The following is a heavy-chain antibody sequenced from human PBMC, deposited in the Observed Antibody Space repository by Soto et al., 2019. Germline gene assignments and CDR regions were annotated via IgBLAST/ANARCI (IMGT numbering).Heavy chain of an antibody. CDR2: ISSSGSTI. D-gene: IGHD3-3*01. CDR3: ARAFDTIFGVDWKNYYYGMDV. Sequence: GGSLRLSCAASGFTFSDYYMSWIRQAPGKGLEWVSYISSSGSTIYYADSVKGRFTISRGNAKNSLYLQMNSLRAEDTAVYYCARAFDTIFGVDWKNYYYGMDVWGQGTTVTVSS. V-gene: IGHV3-11*01. J-gene: IGHJ6*02. CDR1: GFTFSDYY.